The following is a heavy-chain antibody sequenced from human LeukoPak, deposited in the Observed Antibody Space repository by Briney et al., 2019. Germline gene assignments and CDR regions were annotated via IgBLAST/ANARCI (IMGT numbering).Heavy chain of an antibody. Sequence: SETLSLTCTVSGGSISSYYWSWIRQPPGKGLEWIGYIYYSGSTNYNPSLKSRVTISVDTSKNQFSLKLSSVTAADTAVYYCARGGTYDILTGFDYWGQGTLVTVSS. CDR1: GGSISSYY. CDR3: ARGGTYDILTGFDY. CDR2: IYYSGST. V-gene: IGHV4-59*01. D-gene: IGHD3-9*01. J-gene: IGHJ4*02.